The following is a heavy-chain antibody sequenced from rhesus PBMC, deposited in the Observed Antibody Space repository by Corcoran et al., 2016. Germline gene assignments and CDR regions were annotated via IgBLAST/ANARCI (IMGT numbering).Heavy chain of an antibody. J-gene: IGHJ3*01. CDR2: ISNGGGSK. CDR1: GFTFSSYW. D-gene: IGHD3-28*01. V-gene: IGHV3-178*01. Sequence: EVQLVESGGGLVQPGGSLSLSCAASGFTFSSYWMNWVRQAPGKGLAWVSSISNGGGSKWYADSVKGRFTSSRENAKNTLYFQMNSRRAEDTAVYYCARGGQWLLRSHDACDFWGQGLRVTVSS. CDR3: ARGGQWLLRSHDACDF.